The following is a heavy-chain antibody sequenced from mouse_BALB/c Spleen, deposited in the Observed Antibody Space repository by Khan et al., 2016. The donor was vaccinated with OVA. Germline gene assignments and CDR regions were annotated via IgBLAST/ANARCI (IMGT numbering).Heavy chain of an antibody. CDR3: ARIKKRVATYFDY. J-gene: IGHJ2*01. D-gene: IGHD1-1*01. Sequence: EVQLVESGPGLVKPSQSLSLTCTVTGYSITSGYGWNWIRQFPGNKLEWMGYISYSGSTNYNPSLKSRISITRDTSKNQFFLQLNSVTTEDTATYYCARIKKRVATYFDYWGQGTTLTVSS. V-gene: IGHV3-2*02. CDR1: GYSITSGYG. CDR2: ISYSGST.